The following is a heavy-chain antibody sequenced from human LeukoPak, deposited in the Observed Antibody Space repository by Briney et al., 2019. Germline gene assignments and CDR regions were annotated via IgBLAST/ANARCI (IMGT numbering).Heavy chain of an antibody. CDR1: GYTFTGYY. Sequence: ASVKVSCKASGYTFTGYYMHWVRQAPGQGLEWMGRINPNSGGTNYAQKFQGRVTMTRDTSISTAYMELSRLRSDDTAVYYCARLGSWLLPRGYFDYWGQGTLVTASS. D-gene: IGHD3-22*01. CDR3: ARLGSWLLPRGYFDY. CDR2: INPNSGGT. V-gene: IGHV1-2*06. J-gene: IGHJ4*02.